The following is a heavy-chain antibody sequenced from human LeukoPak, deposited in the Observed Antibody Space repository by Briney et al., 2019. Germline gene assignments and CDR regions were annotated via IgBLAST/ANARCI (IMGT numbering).Heavy chain of an antibody. Sequence: GGSLRLSCAASGFTFSSYAMSWVRQAPGKGLEWVSAISGSGGSTYYADSVKGQFTISRDNSKNTLYLQMNSLRAEDTAVYYCAKDLSGWYQKTFDYWGQGTLVTVSS. V-gene: IGHV3-23*01. CDR1: GFTFSSYA. D-gene: IGHD6-19*01. J-gene: IGHJ4*02. CDR2: ISGSGGST. CDR3: AKDLSGWYQKTFDY.